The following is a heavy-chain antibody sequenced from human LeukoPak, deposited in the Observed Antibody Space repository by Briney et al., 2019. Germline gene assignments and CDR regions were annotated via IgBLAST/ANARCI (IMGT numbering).Heavy chain of an antibody. Sequence: SETLSLTCAVSGGSISSSNWWSWVRQPPGKGLEWIGEIYHSGSTNYNPSLKSRVTISVDKSKNQFSLKLSSVTAADTAVYYCASWGDIVVVPAAAPPNWFDPWGQGTLVTVSS. J-gene: IGHJ5*02. D-gene: IGHD2-2*01. V-gene: IGHV4-4*02. CDR2: IYHSGST. CDR3: ASWGDIVVVPAAAPPNWFDP. CDR1: GGSISSSNW.